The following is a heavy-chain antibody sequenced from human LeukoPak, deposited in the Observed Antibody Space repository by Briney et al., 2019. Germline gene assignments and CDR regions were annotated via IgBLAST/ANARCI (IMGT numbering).Heavy chain of an antibody. V-gene: IGHV4-34*01. CDR1: GGSFSGYY. CDR2: INHSGST. J-gene: IGHJ5*02. Sequence: KPSETLSLTCAVYGGSFSGYYWSWIRQPPGKGLEWIGEINHSGSTNYNPSLKSRVTISVDTSKNQFSLKLSSVTAADTAVYYCARGLEVLRYFALGGGTPNWFDPWGQGTLVTVSS. CDR3: ARGLEVLRYFALGGGTPNWFDP. D-gene: IGHD3-9*01.